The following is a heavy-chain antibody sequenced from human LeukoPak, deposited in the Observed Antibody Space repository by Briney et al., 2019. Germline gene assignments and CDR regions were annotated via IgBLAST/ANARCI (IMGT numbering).Heavy chain of an antibody. CDR2: MNSDGTSI. Sequence: GGSLRLSCVVSGFTFTNYWMRWVRQVPGKGLVWVARMNSDGTSIIHADSVKGRFTISRDNAENTLYLQMNSLRPEDTALYYCARSQSGVFDVWGQGTMVIVSS. CDR3: ARSQSGVFDV. D-gene: IGHD2-15*01. J-gene: IGHJ3*01. V-gene: IGHV3-74*01. CDR1: GFTFTNYW.